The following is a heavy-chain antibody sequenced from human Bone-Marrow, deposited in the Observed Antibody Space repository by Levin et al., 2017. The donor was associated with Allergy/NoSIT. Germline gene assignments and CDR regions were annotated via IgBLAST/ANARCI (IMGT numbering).Heavy chain of an antibody. CDR3: TTGTGPTRYLQH. Sequence: GESLKISCAASGFSFSDAWMTWVRQAPGKGLEWVGRVKSKTDGGTTEYAAPVKGRFTISRDDSKNTLYLQMNSLTTEDTALYHCTTGTGPTRYLQHWGQGTLVTVSS. J-gene: IGHJ1*01. CDR1: GFSFSDAW. CDR2: VKSKTDGGTT. V-gene: IGHV3-15*05. D-gene: IGHD1-26*01.